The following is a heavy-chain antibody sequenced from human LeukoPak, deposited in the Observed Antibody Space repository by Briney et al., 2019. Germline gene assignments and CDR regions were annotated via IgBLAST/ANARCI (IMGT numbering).Heavy chain of an antibody. J-gene: IGHJ6*02. D-gene: IGHD3-10*01. Sequence: ASVKFSCKVSGYTLTELSMHWVRQAPGKGLEWMGGFDPEYGDTIYAQKFQGRVTMTEDTSTDTAYMELSSLRSEDTAVYYCATLSGIRGVIITALPYYYGMDVWGQGTTVTVSS. CDR2: FDPEYGDT. CDR3: ATLSGIRGVIITALPYYYGMDV. V-gene: IGHV1-24*01. CDR1: GYTLTELS.